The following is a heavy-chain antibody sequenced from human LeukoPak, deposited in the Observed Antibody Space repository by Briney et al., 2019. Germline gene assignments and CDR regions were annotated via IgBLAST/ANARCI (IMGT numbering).Heavy chain of an antibody. V-gene: IGHV4-59*01. CDR1: GGSISSYY. J-gene: IGHJ4*02. Sequence: SETLSLTCTVSGGSISSYYWSWIRQPPGRGLEGIGYIYYSGSTNYNPSLKSRVTISVDTSKNQFSLKLSSVTAADTAVYYCARSPGFWSGYLLDYWGQGTLVTVSS. D-gene: IGHD3-3*01. CDR3: ARSPGFWSGYLLDY. CDR2: IYYSGST.